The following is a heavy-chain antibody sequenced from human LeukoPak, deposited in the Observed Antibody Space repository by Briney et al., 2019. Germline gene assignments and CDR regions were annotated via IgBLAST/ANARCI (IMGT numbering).Heavy chain of an antibody. D-gene: IGHD3-10*01. CDR3: ARVQNYYGSGNYYYYGMDV. J-gene: IGHJ6*02. Sequence: ASVKVSCKASGYTFTSYGISWVRQAPGQGLEWMGWISAYNGNTNYAQKLQGRDTMTTDTSTSTAYMELRSLRSDDTAVYYCARVQNYYGSGNYYYYGMDVWGQGTTVTVSS. CDR2: ISAYNGNT. V-gene: IGHV1-18*01. CDR1: GYTFTSYG.